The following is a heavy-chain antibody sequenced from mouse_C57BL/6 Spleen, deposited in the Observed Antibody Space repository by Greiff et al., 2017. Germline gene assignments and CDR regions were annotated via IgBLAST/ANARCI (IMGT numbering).Heavy chain of an antibody. CDR1: GYTFTSYW. CDR2: IDPSDSET. J-gene: IGHJ4*01. D-gene: IGHD1-1*02. CDR3: ARGVAFYAMDY. V-gene: IGHV1-52*01. Sequence: QVHVKQSGAELVRPGSSVKLSCKASGYTFTSYWMHWVKQRPIQGLEWIGNIDPSDSETHYTQKFKDKATLTVDKSSSTAYMQLRSLTSEVSAVYYCARGVAFYAMDYWGQGTSVTVSS.